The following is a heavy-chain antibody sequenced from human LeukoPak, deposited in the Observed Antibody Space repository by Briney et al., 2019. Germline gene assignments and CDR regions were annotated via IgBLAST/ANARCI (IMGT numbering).Heavy chain of an antibody. Sequence: PGRSLRLSCAASGFTFSSYAMHWVRQAPGKGLEWVAVISYDGSNKYYAYSVKGRFTIYRDNSKNSLYLQMNSLRAEDTAVYYCARLLFGVVIPHYFDYWGQGTLVTVSS. D-gene: IGHD3-3*01. J-gene: IGHJ4*02. CDR3: ARLLFGVVIPHYFDY. CDR2: ISYDGSNK. CDR1: GFTFSSYA. V-gene: IGHV3-30-3*01.